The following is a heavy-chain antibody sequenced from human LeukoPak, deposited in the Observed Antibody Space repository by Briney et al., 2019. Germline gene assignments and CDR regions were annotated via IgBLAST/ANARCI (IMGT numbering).Heavy chain of an antibody. D-gene: IGHD7-27*01. CDR3: ARDLVGWGSNWFDP. V-gene: IGHV3-48*01. J-gene: IGHJ5*02. CDR1: GVTVSNYS. CDR2: ISSSTTTM. Sequence: GGSLRLSCAASGVTVSNYSMNWVRQAPGKGLEWVSYISSSTTTMYYADSVKGRFTISRDNSKNTLYLQMNSLRAEDTAVYYCARDLVGWGSNWFDPWGQGTLVTVSS.